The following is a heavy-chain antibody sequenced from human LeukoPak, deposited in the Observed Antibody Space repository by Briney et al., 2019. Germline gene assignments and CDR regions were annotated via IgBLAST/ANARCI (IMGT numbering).Heavy chain of an antibody. CDR1: GGTFSSYA. V-gene: IGHV1-69*13. J-gene: IGHJ6*03. D-gene: IGHD6-6*01. CDR3: ARASRAARGYYYYMDV. CDR2: IIPIFGTA. Sequence: GASVKVSCKASGGTFSSYAISWVRQVPGQGLEWMGGIIPIFGTANYAQKFQGRVTITADESTSTAYMELSSLRSEDTAVYYCARASRAARGYYYYMDVWGKGTTVTVSS.